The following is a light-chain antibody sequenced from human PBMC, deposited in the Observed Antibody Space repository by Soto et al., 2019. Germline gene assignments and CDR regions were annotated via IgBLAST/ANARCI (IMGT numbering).Light chain of an antibody. CDR2: GNT. V-gene: IGLV1-40*01. CDR3: QSYDTTLSSWV. J-gene: IGLJ3*02. Sequence: VLTQAPSGSGAPGQRGTISCTGSSSNIGAGYDVQWYQHLPGTAPKLLIHGNTNRPSGVPDRFSGSKSGTSASLAITALQAEDEGDYYCQSYDTTLSSWVFGGGTKVTVL. CDR1: SSNIGAGYD.